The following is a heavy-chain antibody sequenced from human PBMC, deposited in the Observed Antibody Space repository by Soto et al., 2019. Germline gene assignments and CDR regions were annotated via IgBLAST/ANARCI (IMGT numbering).Heavy chain of an antibody. Sequence: PGGSLRLSCAASGFTFRDAAMHWVRQASGKGLEWIGRIRNKTNNYSTTFIESVRGRFTTSRDDSKNTVYLQMNRLRIDDTAVYYCTARRDWIAVDPLDYWGLGTLLTVSS. V-gene: IGHV3-73*01. CDR2: IRNKTNNYST. D-gene: IGHD6-19*01. CDR3: TARRDWIAVDPLDY. CDR1: GFTFRDAA. J-gene: IGHJ4*02.